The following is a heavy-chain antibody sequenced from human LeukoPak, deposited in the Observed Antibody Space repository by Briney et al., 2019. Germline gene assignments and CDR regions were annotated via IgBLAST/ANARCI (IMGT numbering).Heavy chain of an antibody. CDR3: ARVVAGTISAFDI. J-gene: IGHJ3*02. Sequence: PGGSLRLSCAASGFTFSSYWMSWVRQAPGKGLEWVANIKQDGSEKYYVDSVKGRFTISRDNAKNSLYLQMNSLRAEDTAVYYCARVVAGTISAFDIWGQGTMVTVSS. V-gene: IGHV3-7*01. CDR1: GFTFSSYW. CDR2: IKQDGSEK. D-gene: IGHD6-19*01.